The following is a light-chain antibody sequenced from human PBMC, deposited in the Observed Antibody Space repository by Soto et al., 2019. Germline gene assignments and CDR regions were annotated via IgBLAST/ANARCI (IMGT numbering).Light chain of an antibody. V-gene: IGLV2-14*03. CDR1: SSDVGAYDY. CDR3: SSYTSSSTRV. CDR2: EVS. J-gene: IGLJ1*01. Sequence: QSALTQPASVSGSPGQSITISCTGASSDVGAYDYVSWYQQHPDKAHKLMIYEVSNRPSGVSNRFSGSKSVNTATLTFSGLQADDEADYYCSSYTSSSTRVFGTGTKSPS.